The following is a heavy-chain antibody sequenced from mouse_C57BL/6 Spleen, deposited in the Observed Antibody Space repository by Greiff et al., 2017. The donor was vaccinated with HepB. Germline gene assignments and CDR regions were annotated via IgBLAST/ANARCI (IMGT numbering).Heavy chain of an antibody. J-gene: IGHJ2*01. CDR1: GYAFSSYW. V-gene: IGHV1-80*01. Sequence: VQLQQSGAELVKPGASVKISCKASGYAFSSYWMNWVKQRPGKGLEWIGQIYPGDGDTNYNGKFKGKATLTADKSSSTAYMQLSSLTSEDSAVYFCAPQGVYYGSPDYWGQGTTLTVSS. D-gene: IGHD1-1*01. CDR2: IYPGDGDT. CDR3: APQGVYYGSPDY.